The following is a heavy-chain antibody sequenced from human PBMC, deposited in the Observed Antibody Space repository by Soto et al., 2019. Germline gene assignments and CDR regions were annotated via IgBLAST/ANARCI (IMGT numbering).Heavy chain of an antibody. D-gene: IGHD6-13*01. CDR1: GSTFTDDD. CDR3: ASITSRCGVCSFDI. CDR2: MNPNGDNT. J-gene: IGHJ3*02. Sequence: ASVKVSGKTSGSTFTDDDIRWGRLAPEQRLEWMGWMNPNGDNTGYSEKLQGRVTMTRNTSTSTAYMGLSSLKSEDTAFYYGASITSRCGVCSFDIWGQGTLVTVSS. V-gene: IGHV1-8*01.